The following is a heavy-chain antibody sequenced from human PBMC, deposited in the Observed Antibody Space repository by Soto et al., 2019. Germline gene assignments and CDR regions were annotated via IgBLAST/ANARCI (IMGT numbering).Heavy chain of an antibody. Sequence: PETLSLTCTLSGRSISSYYLSWIRPPPGKGLGWIGYIYYSGRTNYNPSLKSRVTISVDTSKNQFSLKLSSVTAADTAVYYCARDLGGGYSGYDLSFGNWFDPWGQGTLVTVSS. V-gene: IGHV4-59*01. J-gene: IGHJ5*02. CDR2: IYYSGRT. CDR1: GRSISSYY. D-gene: IGHD5-12*01. CDR3: ARDLGGGYSGYDLSFGNWFDP.